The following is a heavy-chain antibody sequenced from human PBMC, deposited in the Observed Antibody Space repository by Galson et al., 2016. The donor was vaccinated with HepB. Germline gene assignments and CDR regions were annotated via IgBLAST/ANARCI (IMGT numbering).Heavy chain of an antibody. CDR1: GFIFSDYG. J-gene: IGHJ5*02. V-gene: IGHV3-21*01. D-gene: IGHD1-7*01. Sequence: SLRLSCAASGFIFSDYGMNWVRQAPGKGLEWVSSISSSSSYIYYAGSLKGRFTISRDNAKNSLYLQMNSLTVDDTAVYYCARDALPGITGTIEPWGQGTLVTVSS. CDR3: ARDALPGITGTIEP. CDR2: ISSSSSYI.